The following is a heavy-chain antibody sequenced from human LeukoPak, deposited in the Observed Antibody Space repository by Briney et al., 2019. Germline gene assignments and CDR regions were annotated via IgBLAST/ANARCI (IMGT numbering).Heavy chain of an antibody. CDR3: ARDRSFIAAAGIDY. J-gene: IGHJ4*02. CDR1: GFTFSSYA. Sequence: PGRSLRLSCAASGFTFSSYAMHWVRQAPGKGLEWVAFISYDGTKYYADSVKGRFTISRDNSKNTLHLQMNSLRAEDTAVYYCARDRSFIAAAGIDYWGQGTLVTVSS. D-gene: IGHD6-13*01. V-gene: IGHV3-30*04. CDR2: ISYDGTK.